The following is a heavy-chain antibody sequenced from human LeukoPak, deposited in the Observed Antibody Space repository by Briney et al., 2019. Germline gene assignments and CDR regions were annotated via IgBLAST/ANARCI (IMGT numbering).Heavy chain of an antibody. V-gene: IGHV3-74*01. Sequence: PAGSLRLSCEASGFTFSDYWMHWVRQAPGKGLVWVSRIDSDGSTTTYADSVKGRFTISRDNAKNTLYLQMNSLRAEDTAVYYCTRAHYYTSSGDDYWGQGTQVTVSS. CDR3: TRAHYYTSSGDDY. CDR1: GFTFSDYW. D-gene: IGHD3-22*01. J-gene: IGHJ4*02. CDR2: IDSDGSTT.